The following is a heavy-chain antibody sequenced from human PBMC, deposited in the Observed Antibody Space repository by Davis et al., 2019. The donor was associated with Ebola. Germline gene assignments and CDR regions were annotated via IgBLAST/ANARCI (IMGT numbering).Heavy chain of an antibody. V-gene: IGHV4-39*01. CDR3: ATAAAATLGYCGGDCFRY. CDR2: LYDSGVT. D-gene: IGHD2-21*02. J-gene: IGHJ4*02. CDR1: GDSITSSDYY. Sequence: GSLRLSCTVSGDSITSSDYYWGWVRQTPGKGLEWLGTLYDSGVTYYNSSLKSRVTISVDTSGNQFSLKVNSVTAADTAVYYCATAAAATLGYCGGDCFRYWGQGTLVTVSS.